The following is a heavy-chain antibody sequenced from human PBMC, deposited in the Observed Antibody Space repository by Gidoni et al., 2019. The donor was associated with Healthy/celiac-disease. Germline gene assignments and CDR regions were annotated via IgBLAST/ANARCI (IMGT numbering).Heavy chain of an antibody. Sequence: QVQLVQSGAEVKKPGASVKVSCKASGYTFTSYGIRWVRQAPGQGLEWMGWISSYNGNTNYAQKLQGRVTMTTDTSTSTAYMELRRLRSDDTAVYYCARDQVWKAGDYYYDSSGYFGDGAFDIWGQGTMVTVSS. V-gene: IGHV1-18*01. D-gene: IGHD3-22*01. CDR3: ARDQVWKAGDYYYDSSGYFGDGAFDI. J-gene: IGHJ3*02. CDR1: GYTFTSYG. CDR2: ISSYNGNT.